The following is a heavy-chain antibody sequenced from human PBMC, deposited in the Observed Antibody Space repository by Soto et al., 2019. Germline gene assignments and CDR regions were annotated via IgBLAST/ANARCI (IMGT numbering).Heavy chain of an antibody. J-gene: IGHJ4*02. CDR1: GFTFDDYA. CDR2: ISWNSGSI. D-gene: IGHD6-19*01. V-gene: IGHV3-9*01. CDR3: AKDASSGWYDNFDY. Sequence: EVQLVESGGGLVQPGRSLRLSCAASGFTFDDYAMHWVRQAPGQGLEWVSGISWNSGSIGYADSVKGRFTISRDNAKNSLYLQMNSLRAEDTALYYCAKDASSGWYDNFDYWGQGTLVTVSS.